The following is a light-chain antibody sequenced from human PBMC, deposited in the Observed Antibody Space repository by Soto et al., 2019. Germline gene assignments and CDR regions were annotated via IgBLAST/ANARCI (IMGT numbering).Light chain of an antibody. Sequence: QSVLTQPPSASGTPGQRVTISCSGSSSNIGSNIVTWYQQLPGTAPKLLIYISHQRPSGVPDRFSGSKSGTSASLAISGLQSEDEADYYCAAWDDTLHVRVFGGGTKLTVL. CDR2: ISH. V-gene: IGLV1-44*01. CDR3: AAWDDTLHVRV. CDR1: SSNIGSNI. J-gene: IGLJ3*02.